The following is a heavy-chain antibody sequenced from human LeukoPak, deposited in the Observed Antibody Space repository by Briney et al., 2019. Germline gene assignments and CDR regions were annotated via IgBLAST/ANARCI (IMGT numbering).Heavy chain of an antibody. J-gene: IGHJ5*02. CDR1: GYTFTGYY. CDR2: INPNRGGT. D-gene: IGHD3-3*01. V-gene: IGHV1-2*02. CDR3: ARGPIFGVVIIKDWFDP. Sequence: ASVTVSCKASGYTFTGYYMHWVRQAPGQGLEWMGWINPNRGGTNYAQKFQGRVTMTRDTSISTAYMELSGLRSDDTAVYYCARGPIFGVVIIKDWFDPWGQGTLVTVSS.